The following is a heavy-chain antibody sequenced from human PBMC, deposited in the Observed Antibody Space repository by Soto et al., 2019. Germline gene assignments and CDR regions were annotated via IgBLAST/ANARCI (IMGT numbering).Heavy chain of an antibody. CDR3: ARSPSSGYYYSHWFDY. D-gene: IGHD3-22*01. CDR2: IYSGGST. J-gene: IGHJ4*02. V-gene: IGHV3-53*01. CDR1: GFTVSSNY. Sequence: EVQLVESGGGLIQPGGSLRLSCAASGFTVSSNYMSWVRQAPGKGLEWVSVIYSGGSTYYADSVKGRFTISRDNSKNTLYLQMNSLRAEDTAVYYCARSPSSGYYYSHWFDYWGQGTLVTVSS.